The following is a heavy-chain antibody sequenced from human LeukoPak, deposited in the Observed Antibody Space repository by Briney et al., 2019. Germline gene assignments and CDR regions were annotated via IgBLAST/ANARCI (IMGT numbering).Heavy chain of an antibody. J-gene: IGHJ4*02. CDR2: IIPIFGTA. D-gene: IGHD6-19*01. Sequence: ASVKVSCKASGGTFSSYAISWVRQAPGQGLEWMGGIIPIFGTANYAQKFQGRVTITADESTSTAYMELSSLRSDDTAVYYCARTGIGLVIGGAFDYWGQGTLVTVSS. CDR1: GGTFSSYA. V-gene: IGHV1-69*01. CDR3: ARTGIGLVIGGAFDY.